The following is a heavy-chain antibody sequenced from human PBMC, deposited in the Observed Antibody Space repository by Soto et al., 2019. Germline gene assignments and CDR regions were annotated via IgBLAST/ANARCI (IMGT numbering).Heavy chain of an antibody. D-gene: IGHD4-17*01. CDR2: IYYSGST. Sequence: SETLSLTCVVSGGSLSSYYWSWIRQPPGKGLEWIGYIYYSGSTNYNPSLKSRVTISVDTSKNQFSLKLSPVTAADTAVYYCARQDYGDLDVWGQGTLVTVSS. J-gene: IGHJ4*02. CDR1: GGSLSSYY. CDR3: ARQDYGDLDV. V-gene: IGHV4-59*08.